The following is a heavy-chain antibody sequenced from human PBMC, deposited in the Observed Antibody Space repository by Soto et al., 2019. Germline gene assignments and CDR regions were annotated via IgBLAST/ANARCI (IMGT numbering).Heavy chain of an antibody. CDR3: AKDQDYGDYGGYFDY. V-gene: IGHV3-30*18. D-gene: IGHD4-17*01. Sequence: QVQLVESGGGVVQPGRSLRLSCAASGFTFSSYGMHWVRQAPGKGLEWVAVISYDGSNKYYADSVKGRFTISRDNSKNTLYLQMISLRGEDTAVYYCAKDQDYGDYGGYFDYWGQGTLVTVSS. CDR2: ISYDGSNK. J-gene: IGHJ4*02. CDR1: GFTFSSYG.